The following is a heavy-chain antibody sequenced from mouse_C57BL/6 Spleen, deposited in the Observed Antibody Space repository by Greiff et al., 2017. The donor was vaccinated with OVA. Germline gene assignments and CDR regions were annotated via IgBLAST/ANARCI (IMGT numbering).Heavy chain of an antibody. CDR2: IYPGDGDT. J-gene: IGHJ4*01. Sequence: QVQLQQSGAELEKPGASVKISCKASGYAFSSYWMNWVKQRPGKGLEWIGQIYPGDGDTNYNGKFKGKATLTADKSSSTAYMQLSSLTSEDSAVYFCARTPYEYYAMDYWGQGTSVTVSS. CDR1: GYAFSSYW. D-gene: IGHD2-3*01. CDR3: ARTPYEYYAMDY. V-gene: IGHV1-80*01.